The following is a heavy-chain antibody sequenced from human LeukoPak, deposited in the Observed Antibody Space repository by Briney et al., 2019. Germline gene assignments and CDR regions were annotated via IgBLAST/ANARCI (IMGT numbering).Heavy chain of an antibody. V-gene: IGHV1-18*01. CDR3: ARTVVTPEGWSDY. Sequence: RASLKVSCRASGWTFSSYAISWVRQAPGQGLEWMGWISAYNGNTNYAQKLQGRVTMTTDTSTSTAYMELRSLRSDDTAVYYCARTVVTPEGWSDYWGQGTLVTVSS. CDR2: ISAYNGNT. D-gene: IGHD4-23*01. CDR1: GWTFSSYA. J-gene: IGHJ4*02.